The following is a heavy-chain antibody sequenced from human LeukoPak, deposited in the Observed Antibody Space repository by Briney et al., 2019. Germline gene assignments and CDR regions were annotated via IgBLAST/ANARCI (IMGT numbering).Heavy chain of an antibody. J-gene: IGHJ6*02. CDR1: GGTFSSYA. Sequence: ASVKVSCKASGGTFSSYAISWVRQAPGQGLEWMGRIIPILGIANYAQKFQGRVTITADKSTSTAYMELSSLRSEDTAVYYCARRASQKILLLSHYYYGMDVWGQGTTVTVSS. CDR3: ARRASQKILLLSHYYYGMDV. V-gene: IGHV1-69*04. CDR2: IIPILGIA. D-gene: IGHD2/OR15-2a*01.